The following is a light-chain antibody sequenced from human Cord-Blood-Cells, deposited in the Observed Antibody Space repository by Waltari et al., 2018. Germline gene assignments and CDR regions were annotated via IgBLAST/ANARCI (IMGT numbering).Light chain of an antibody. CDR2: GAS. CDR1: QSVSSSY. V-gene: IGKV3-20*01. CDR3: QQYGSSPPWT. Sequence: EIVLTQSPGTLSLSLGERVTLSCRASQSVSSSYLAWYQQKPGQAPRLLIYGASSRATGIPDRFSGSGSGTDFTLTINRLEPEDFAVYYCQQYGSSPPWTFGQGTKVEIK. J-gene: IGKJ1*01.